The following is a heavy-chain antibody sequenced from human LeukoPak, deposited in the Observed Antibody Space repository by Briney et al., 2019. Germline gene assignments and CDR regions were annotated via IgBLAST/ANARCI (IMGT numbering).Heavy chain of an antibody. J-gene: IGHJ3*02. D-gene: IGHD6-13*01. V-gene: IGHV1-69*05. CDR2: IIPIFGTA. CDR1: GGTFSSYA. CDR3: AVTAGAHLRIAAAGTGGAFDI. Sequence: GASVKVSCKASGGTFSSYAISWVRQAPGQGLEWMGGIIPIFGTANYAQKFQGRVTITTDESTSTAYMELSSLRSEDTAVYYCAVTAGAHLRIAAAGTGGAFDIWGQGTMVTVSS.